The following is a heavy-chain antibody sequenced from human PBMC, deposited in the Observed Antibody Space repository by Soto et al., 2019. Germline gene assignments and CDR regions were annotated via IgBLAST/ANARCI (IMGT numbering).Heavy chain of an antibody. Sequence: EVQLVESGGGLVQPGGSLRLSCAASGFTFTSYSMNWVRQAPGKGLEWVSYIRGTTHYADSVKVRFTISRDNARSSLYLQMNSLRADDTAVYYCARDDSFAFDIWGQGTMVTVSS. D-gene: IGHD2-21*01. J-gene: IGHJ3*02. V-gene: IGHV3-48*01. CDR2: IRGTT. CDR3: ARDDSFAFDI. CDR1: GFTFTSYS.